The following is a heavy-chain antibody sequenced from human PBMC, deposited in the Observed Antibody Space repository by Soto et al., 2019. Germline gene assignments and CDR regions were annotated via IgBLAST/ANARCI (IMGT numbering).Heavy chain of an antibody. Sequence: SETLSLTCPVSGGSISSYYWSWIRQHPGKGLEWIGYNYYSGITYYNPSLKSRVTISLDTSKNQFSLKLSSVTAADTAVYYCARGSSIAGLYYGMDVWGQGTTVTVSS. J-gene: IGHJ6*02. CDR3: ARGSSIAGLYYGMDV. CDR2: NYYSGIT. D-gene: IGHD6-6*01. CDR1: GGSISSYY. V-gene: IGHV4-59*06.